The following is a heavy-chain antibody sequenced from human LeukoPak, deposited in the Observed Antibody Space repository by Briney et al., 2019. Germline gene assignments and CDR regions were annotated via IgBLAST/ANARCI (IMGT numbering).Heavy chain of an antibody. CDR2: IYHSGST. D-gene: IGHD2-8*01. V-gene: IGHV4-38-2*02. CDR1: GYSISSGYY. J-gene: IGHJ1*01. Sequence: PSETLSLPCTVCGYSISSGYYWGWSRQPPGKGLEGVGSIYHSGSTYYNPSLKSRVTISVDTSKNQFSLKLSSVTAADTAVYYCARDLKMEHWGQGTLVTASS. CDR3: ARDLKMEH.